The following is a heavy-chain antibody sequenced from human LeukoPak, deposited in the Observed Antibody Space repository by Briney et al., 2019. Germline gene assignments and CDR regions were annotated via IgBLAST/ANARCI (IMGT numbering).Heavy chain of an antibody. J-gene: IGHJ4*02. CDR1: GFTFSTYG. D-gene: IGHD4-17*01. Sequence: PGGSLRLSCAASGFTFSTYGMHWVRQAPGKGLEWLVFIRYAGSNDYSAVSVRGRFTISRDNSKNPLYLQMNSLRAEDPAVYYSAKVLRIDFWGQGTLVTVSS. CDR2: IRYAGSND. V-gene: IGHV3-30*02. CDR3: AKVLRIDF.